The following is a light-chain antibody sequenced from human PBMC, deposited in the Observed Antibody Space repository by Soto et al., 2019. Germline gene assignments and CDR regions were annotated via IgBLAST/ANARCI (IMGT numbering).Light chain of an antibody. CDR3: QQYYNIPPT. CDR1: QSVFFNSNNKNY. J-gene: IGKJ1*01. V-gene: IGKV4-1*01. CDR2: WAS. Sequence: DIVMTQSPDSLAVSLGERATINCKSSQSVFFNSNNKNYLAWYQQKPGQPPKLLIYWASTRESGVPDRFSGSGSGTDFTLTISSLQAEDVEVYYCQQYYNIPPTFCQGTKVEI.